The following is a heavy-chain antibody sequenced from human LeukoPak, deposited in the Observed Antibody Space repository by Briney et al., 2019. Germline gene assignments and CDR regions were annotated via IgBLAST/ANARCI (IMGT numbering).Heavy chain of an antibody. J-gene: IGHJ4*02. CDR2: ISRSGSTI. D-gene: IGHD3-22*01. V-gene: IGHV3-11*01. Sequence: GGSLRLSCAASGFTFSDYYMSWIRQAPGKGLEWVSYISRSGSTIYYADSVKGRFTISRDNAKNSLYLQMNSLRAEDTAVYYCARDASVRRGVRYYYDSSGYYVYWGQGTLVTVSS. CDR1: GFTFSDYY. CDR3: ARDASVRRGVRYYYDSSGYYVY.